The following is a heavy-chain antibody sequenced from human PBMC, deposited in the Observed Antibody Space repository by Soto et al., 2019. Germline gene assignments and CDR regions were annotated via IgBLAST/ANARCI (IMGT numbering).Heavy chain of an antibody. J-gene: IGHJ4*02. V-gene: IGHV1-69*01. CDR3: TRGWGHDSSDLYYAY. CDR2: IIPMCGTA. D-gene: IGHD3-22*01. Sequence: QVQLVQSGAEVKKPGSSVKVSCKASGGTFSRYAISWVRQAPGQGLEWMGGIIPMCGTANYAQKFKGRVTITADESTSTAYMELRGLRSEDTAVYYCTRGWGHDSSDLYYAYWGQGTLVTVSS. CDR1: GGTFSRYA.